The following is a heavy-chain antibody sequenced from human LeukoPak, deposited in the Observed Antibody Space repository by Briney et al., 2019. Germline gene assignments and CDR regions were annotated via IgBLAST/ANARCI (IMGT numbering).Heavy chain of an antibody. CDR1: GFTVSSNY. Sequence: GGSLRLSCAASGFTVSSNYMSWVRQAPGKGLEWVSVIYSGGSTYYADSVKGRFTISRDNSKNTLYLQMNSLRAEDTAIYYCAIIGTPGETEYYRLWGQGTRVTVSS. J-gene: IGHJ1*01. V-gene: IGHV3-53*01. D-gene: IGHD2-21*01. CDR3: AIIGTPGETEYYRL. CDR2: IYSGGST.